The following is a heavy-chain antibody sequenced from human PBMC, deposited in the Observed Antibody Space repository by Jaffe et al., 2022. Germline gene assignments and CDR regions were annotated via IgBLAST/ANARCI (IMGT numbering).Heavy chain of an antibody. Sequence: EVQLVESGGGLVQPGGSLRLSCAASGFTFSSYWMSWVRQAPGKGLEWVANIKQDGSEKYYVDSVKGRFTISRDNAKNSLYLQMNSLRAEDTAVYYCASPYWDFWSGYFYDAFDIWGQGTMVTVSS. D-gene: IGHD3-3*01. J-gene: IGHJ3*02. CDR2: IKQDGSEK. CDR1: GFTFSSYW. CDR3: ASPYWDFWSGYFYDAFDI. V-gene: IGHV3-7*01.